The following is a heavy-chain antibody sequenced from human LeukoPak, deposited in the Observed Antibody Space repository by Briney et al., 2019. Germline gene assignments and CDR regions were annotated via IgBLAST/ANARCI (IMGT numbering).Heavy chain of an antibody. Sequence: SETLSLTCTVSGGSISSYYWSWIRQPPGKGLEWIGYIYYSGSTNYNPSLKSRVTISVDTSKNQFSLKLSSVTAADTAVYYCARGDSVGGYYYYYMDVWGKGTTVTVSS. D-gene: IGHD3-16*01. V-gene: IGHV4-59*01. CDR2: IYYSGST. CDR3: ARGDSVGGYYYYYMDV. CDR1: GGSISSYY. J-gene: IGHJ6*03.